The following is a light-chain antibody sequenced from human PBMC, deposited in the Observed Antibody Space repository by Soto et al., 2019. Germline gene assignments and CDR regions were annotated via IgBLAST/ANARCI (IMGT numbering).Light chain of an antibody. V-gene: IGLV2-23*01. CDR1: SSDVGTYNL. J-gene: IGLJ1*01. CDR3: CSYTTTGTFV. CDR2: EGN. Sequence: ALTQPASVSGSPGQSITISCTGTSSDVGTYNLVSWYQQHPVKAPRLIIYEGNKRPSGVSNRFSASKSGNTASLTISGLRAEDEADYYCCSYTTTGTFVFGTGTKV.